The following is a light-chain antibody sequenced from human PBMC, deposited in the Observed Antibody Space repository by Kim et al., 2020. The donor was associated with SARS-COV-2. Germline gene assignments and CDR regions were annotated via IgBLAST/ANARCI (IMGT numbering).Light chain of an antibody. Sequence: LSLSRWEIATLSCSASQSVSNSLAWYQQKPGQAPRLLIYGTSNRATGIPARFSGSGSGTDFTLTISSLEPEDFAVYYCQQRANWPTFGGGTKVEI. CDR1: QSVSNS. CDR3: QQRANWPT. CDR2: GTS. V-gene: IGKV3-11*01. J-gene: IGKJ4*01.